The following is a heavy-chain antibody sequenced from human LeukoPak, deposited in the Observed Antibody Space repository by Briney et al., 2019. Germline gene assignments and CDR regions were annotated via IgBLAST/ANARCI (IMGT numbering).Heavy chain of an antibody. J-gene: IGHJ4*02. Sequence: SETLSLTCTVSGGSISSSSYYWGWFPNPQGRGREGLGSIYYSGSTYYNPSLKSRVTISVDTSKNQFSLKLSSVTAADTAVYYCARGWYYYDSSGYYAYWGQGTLVTVSS. V-gene: IGHV4-39*07. CDR1: GGSISSSSYY. D-gene: IGHD3-22*01. CDR3: ARGWYYYDSSGYYAY. CDR2: IYYSGST.